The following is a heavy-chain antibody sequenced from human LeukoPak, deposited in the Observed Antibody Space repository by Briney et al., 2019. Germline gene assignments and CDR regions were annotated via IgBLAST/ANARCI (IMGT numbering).Heavy chain of an antibody. D-gene: IGHD3-22*01. CDR1: GYTFTRYD. J-gene: IGHJ4*02. Sequence: ASVTDSCKPSGYTFTRYDINGVRQATGQGLEWMGWMNPNSGNTGYAQKFQGRVTMTRNTSISTAYMELSSLRSEDTAVYYRARAVGGYYDSSGYYSDYWGQGTLVTVSS. V-gene: IGHV1-8*01. CDR2: MNPNSGNT. CDR3: ARAVGGYYDSSGYYSDY.